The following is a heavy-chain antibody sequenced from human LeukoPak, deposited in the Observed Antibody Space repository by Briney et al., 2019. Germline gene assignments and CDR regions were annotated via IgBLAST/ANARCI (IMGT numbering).Heavy chain of an antibody. CDR3: ATRANSET. J-gene: IGHJ4*02. Sequence: PSETLSLTCTVSGGSISRRSFFWGWIRQPPGKGLEWIGTIYYSGSTYSNPSLKSRVTISIDTSKNQFSLKLNSVTAADTAVYYCATRANSETWGRGTLVTVSS. CDR1: GGSISRRSFF. CDR2: IYYSGST. V-gene: IGHV4-39*07.